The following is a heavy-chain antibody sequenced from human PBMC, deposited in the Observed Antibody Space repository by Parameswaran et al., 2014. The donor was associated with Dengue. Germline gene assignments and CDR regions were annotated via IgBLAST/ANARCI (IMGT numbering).Heavy chain of an antibody. D-gene: IGHD3-10*01. CDR2: IIPIFGSA. J-gene: IGHJ4*02. V-gene: IGHV1-69*01. CDR3: AREGGTMVRGVISAY. Sequence: SWVRQAPGQGLEWMGGIIPIFGSANYAQKFQGRVTITADESTSTAYMELISLRSEDTAVYYCAREGGTMVRGVISAYWGQGTLVTVSS.